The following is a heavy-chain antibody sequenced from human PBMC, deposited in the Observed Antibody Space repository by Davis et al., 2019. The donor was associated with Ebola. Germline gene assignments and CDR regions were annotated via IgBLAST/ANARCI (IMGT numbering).Heavy chain of an antibody. V-gene: IGHV4-61*08. CDR2: IYYSGST. Sequence: MPSETLSLTCTVSGGSISSGGYYWSWIRQPPGKGLEWIGYIYYSGSTNYNPSLKSRVTISVDTSKNQFSLKLSSVTAADTAVYYCARVPDYGGRFDYWGQGTLVTVSS. CDR3: ARVPDYGGRFDY. D-gene: IGHD4-23*01. CDR1: GGSISSGGYY. J-gene: IGHJ4*02.